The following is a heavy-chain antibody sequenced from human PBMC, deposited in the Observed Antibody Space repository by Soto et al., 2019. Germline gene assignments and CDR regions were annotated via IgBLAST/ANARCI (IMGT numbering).Heavy chain of an antibody. CDR1: GYTFTSYA. V-gene: IGHV1-3*01. Sequence: ASVKVSCKASGYTFTSYAMHWVRQAPGQRLEWMGWINAGNGNTKYSQKFQGRVTITRDTSASTAYMELSSLRSEDTAVYYCERSMTTVSLLADWGQGTLVTVSS. D-gene: IGHD4-17*01. J-gene: IGHJ4*02. CDR3: ERSMTTVSLLAD. CDR2: INAGNGNT.